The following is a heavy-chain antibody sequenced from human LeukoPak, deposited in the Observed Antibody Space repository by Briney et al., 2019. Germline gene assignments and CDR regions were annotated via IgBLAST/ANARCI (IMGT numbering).Heavy chain of an antibody. CDR2: ISSSSSTI. CDR1: GFTFSGYT. J-gene: IGHJ4*02. CDR3: ATGVSGPIDS. Sequence: PGGSLRLSCAASGFTFSGYTMNWVRQAPGKGLEWISYISSSSSTIYYADSVKGRFTISRDNANKSVNLQMNSLRAEDTAVYYCATGVSGPIDSWGQGTLVTVSS. D-gene: IGHD5-12*01. V-gene: IGHV3-48*01.